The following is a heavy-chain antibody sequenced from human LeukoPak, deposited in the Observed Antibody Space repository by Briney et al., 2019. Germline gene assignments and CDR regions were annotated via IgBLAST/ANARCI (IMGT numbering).Heavy chain of an antibody. D-gene: IGHD2-15*01. CDR1: GGSFSGYY. J-gene: IGHJ6*03. CDR2: INHSGST. V-gene: IGHV4-34*01. Sequence: SETLSLTCAVYGGSFSGYYWSWIRQPLGKGLEWIGEINHSGSTNYNPSLKSRVTISVDTSKNQFSLKLSSVTAADTAVYYYARGRNCSGGSCYYYYMDVWGKGTTVTVSS. CDR3: ARGRNCSGGSCYYYYMDV.